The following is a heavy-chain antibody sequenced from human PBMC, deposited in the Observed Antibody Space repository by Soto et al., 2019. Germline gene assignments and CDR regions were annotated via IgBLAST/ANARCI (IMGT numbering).Heavy chain of an antibody. CDR1: GFTFSSYS. J-gene: IGHJ5*02. D-gene: IGHD3-22*01. V-gene: IGHV3-48*01. Sequence: HPGGSLRLSCAASGFTFSSYSMNWVRQAPGKGPEWVSYISSSSSTIYYADSVKGRFTISRDDAKNSLYLQMNSLRAEDTAVYYCARDKKEGGYLLNWFDPWGQGTLVTVSS. CDR3: ARDKKEGGYLLNWFDP. CDR2: ISSSSSTI.